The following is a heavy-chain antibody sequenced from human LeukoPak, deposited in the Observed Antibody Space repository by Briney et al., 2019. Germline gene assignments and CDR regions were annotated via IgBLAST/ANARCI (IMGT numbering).Heavy chain of an antibody. V-gene: IGHV3-48*01. J-gene: IGHJ4*02. CDR2: ISSSSSTI. CDR3: ARDGCSGGSCRFDY. Sequence: PGGSLRLSCGASGFTFSSYWMRWVRQAPGKGLEWVSYISSSSSTIYYADSVKGRFTISRDNAKNSLYLQMNSLRAEDTAVYYCARDGCSGGSCRFDYWGQGTLVTVSS. CDR1: GFTFSSYW. D-gene: IGHD2-15*01.